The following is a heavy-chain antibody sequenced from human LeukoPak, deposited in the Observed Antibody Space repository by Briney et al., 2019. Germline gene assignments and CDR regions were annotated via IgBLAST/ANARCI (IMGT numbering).Heavy chain of an antibody. CDR2: ISYDGSNK. D-gene: IGHD4-23*01. CDR3: AREGGSGNQIFDC. J-gene: IGHJ4*02. Sequence: GGSLRLSCAASGFTFSSYAMHWVRQAPGKGLEWVAVISYDGSNKYYADSVKGRFTISRDNSKNTLYLQMNSLRAEDTAVYYCAREGGSGNQIFDCWGQGTLVTVSS. V-gene: IGHV3-30-3*01. CDR1: GFTFSSYA.